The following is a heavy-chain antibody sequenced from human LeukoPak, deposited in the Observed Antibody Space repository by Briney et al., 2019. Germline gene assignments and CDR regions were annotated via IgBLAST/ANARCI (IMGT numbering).Heavy chain of an antibody. V-gene: IGHV4-39*01. D-gene: IGHD3-16*01. CDR3: ARQSLFGGPDDY. Sequence: SETLSLTCTVSGGSISSSSYYWGWIRPPPGKGLEWIGSIYYSGSTYYNPSLKSRVTISVDTSKNQFSLKLSSVTAADTAVYYCARQSLFGGPDDYWGQGTLVTVSS. CDR2: IYYSGST. CDR1: GGSISSSSYY. J-gene: IGHJ4*02.